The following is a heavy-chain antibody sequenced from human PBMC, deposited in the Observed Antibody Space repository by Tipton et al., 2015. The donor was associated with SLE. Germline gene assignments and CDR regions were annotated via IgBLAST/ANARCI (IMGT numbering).Heavy chain of an antibody. V-gene: IGHV3-30*19. Sequence: SLRLSCAASGFTFSGYGMHWVRQAPGKGLEWVAVISYDGSNKYYADSVKGRFTISRDNSKNTLYLQMNSLRAEDTAVYYCARDYYDSSGYCVYWGQGTLVTVSS. CDR1: GFTFSGYG. CDR3: ARDYYDSSGYCVY. CDR2: ISYDGSNK. D-gene: IGHD3-22*01. J-gene: IGHJ4*01.